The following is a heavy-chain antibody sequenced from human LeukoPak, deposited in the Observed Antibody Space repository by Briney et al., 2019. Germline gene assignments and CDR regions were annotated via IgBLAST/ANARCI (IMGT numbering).Heavy chain of an antibody. D-gene: IGHD1-26*01. CDR1: GGSISSYY. CDR2: IYTSGST. V-gene: IGHV4-4*07. Sequence: SETLSLTCTVSGGSISSYYWSWIRQPAGKGLEWIGRIYTSGSTNYNPSLKSRVTMSVDTSKNQFSLKLSSVTAADTAVYYCARSPLVGATRVTLDYWGQGTLVTVSS. CDR3: ARSPLVGATRVTLDY. J-gene: IGHJ4*02.